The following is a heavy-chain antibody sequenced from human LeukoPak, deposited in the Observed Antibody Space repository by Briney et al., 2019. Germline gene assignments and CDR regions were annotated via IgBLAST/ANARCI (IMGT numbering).Heavy chain of an antibody. D-gene: IGHD6-13*01. CDR2: ISAYNGNT. V-gene: IGHV1-18*01. CDR3: AREPSSSWRAHFDY. Sequence: GASVKVSCKASGYTFTSYGISWVRQAPGQGLEWMGWISAYNGNTNYAQKLQGRVTMTTDTSTSTAYMELRSLRSDDTAVYYCAREPSSSWRAHFDYWGQGTLVTVSS. CDR1: GYTFTSYG. J-gene: IGHJ4*02.